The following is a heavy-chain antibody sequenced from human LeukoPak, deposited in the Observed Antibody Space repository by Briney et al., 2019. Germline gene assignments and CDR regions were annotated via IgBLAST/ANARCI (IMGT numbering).Heavy chain of an antibody. CDR1: GLTFDDYG. CDR3: ARDHYGGNPWFNY. J-gene: IGHJ4*02. CDR2: INWNGGST. V-gene: IGHV3-20*04. D-gene: IGHD4-23*01. Sequence: PGRSLRLSCAASGLTFDDYGMSWVRQAPGKGLEWVSGINWNGGSTGYADSVKGRFTISRDNAKNSLYLQMNSLRSDDTAVYYCARDHYGGNPWFNYWGQGTLVTVSS.